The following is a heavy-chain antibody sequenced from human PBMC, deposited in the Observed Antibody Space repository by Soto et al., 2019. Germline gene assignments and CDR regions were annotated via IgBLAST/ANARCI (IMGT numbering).Heavy chain of an antibody. CDR1: GGSISSGGYS. CDR2: IYHSGST. Sequence: SETLSLTCAVSGGSISSGGYSWSWIRQPPGKGLEWIGYIYHSGSTYYNPSLKSRVTISVDRSKNQFSLKLSSVTAADTAVYYCARSEKEGAYYYYGMDVWGQGTTVTVYS. J-gene: IGHJ6*02. CDR3: ARSEKEGAYYYYGMDV. V-gene: IGHV4-30-2*01.